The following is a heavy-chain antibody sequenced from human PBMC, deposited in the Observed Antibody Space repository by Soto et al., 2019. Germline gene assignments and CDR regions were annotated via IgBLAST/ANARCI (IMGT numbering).Heavy chain of an antibody. D-gene: IGHD5-12*01. CDR3: ARGPNIVATILNY. CDR2: IIPILGIA. CDR1: GGTFSSYT. Sequence: QVQLVQSGAEVKKPGSSVKVSCKASGGTFSSYTISWVRQAPGQGLEWMGRIIPILGIANYAQKFQGRVTITADKSTSTAYMELSSLRSEYTAVYYCARGPNIVATILNYWGQGTLVTVSS. J-gene: IGHJ4*02. V-gene: IGHV1-69*02.